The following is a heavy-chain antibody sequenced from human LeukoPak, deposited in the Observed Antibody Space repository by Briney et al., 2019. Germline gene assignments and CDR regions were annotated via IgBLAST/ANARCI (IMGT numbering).Heavy chain of an antibody. CDR2: IYTSGST. CDR1: GGSISSYY. D-gene: IGHD5-12*01. CDR3: ARGLGQTYYYYMDV. J-gene: IGHJ6*03. Sequence: SETLSLTCTVSGGSISSYYWSWIRQPAGKGLEWIGRIYTSGSTNYNPSLKSRVTISVDTSKNQFSLKLSSVTAADTAVYYCARGLGQTYYYYMDVWGKGTTVTVSS. V-gene: IGHV4-4*07.